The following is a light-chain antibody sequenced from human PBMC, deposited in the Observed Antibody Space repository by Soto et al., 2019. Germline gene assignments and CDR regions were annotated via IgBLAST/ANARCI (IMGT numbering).Light chain of an antibody. CDR1: SSDVGGYNY. CDR2: DVS. V-gene: IGLV2-14*01. J-gene: IGLJ3*02. CDR3: SSYTSGSTVV. Sequence: QSVLTQSASVSGSPGQSITISCTGTSSDVGGYNYVSWYQQLPGKAPKLMIYDVSNRPSGVSNRLSGSKSGNTASLMISLLQAEDVADYSCSSYTSGSTVVFGGGTKVTVL.